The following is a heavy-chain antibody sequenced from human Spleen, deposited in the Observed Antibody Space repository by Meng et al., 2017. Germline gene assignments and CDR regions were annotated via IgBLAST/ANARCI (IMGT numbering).Heavy chain of an antibody. CDR1: GGSISGYY. D-gene: IGHD6-19*01. V-gene: IGHV4-34*09. CDR2: ISQRGTT. CDR3: ARLVVAGVFDY. Sequence: QVQLQGSGPGLVRASQPLSLTCVVSGGSISGYYWSWIRQPPGKGLEWIGEISQRGTTNYNPSLKSRVTISVDTSKNQFSLRLNSVTAADTAVYFCARLVVAGVFDYWGQGALVTVSS. J-gene: IGHJ4*02.